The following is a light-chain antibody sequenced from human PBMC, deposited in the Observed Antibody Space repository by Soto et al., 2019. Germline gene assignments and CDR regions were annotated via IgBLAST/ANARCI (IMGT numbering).Light chain of an antibody. CDR2: AAS. CDR3: QQRSRWPRGT. V-gene: IGKV3-11*01. J-gene: IGKJ2*02. CDR1: QNVGNN. Sequence: VLTQSPATLSLSPGESATLSRRASQNVGNNLAWYQQKSGQAPRLLIYAASDRATGVPARFSGGMSGTDFTLTISSLEPEDFATYFCQQRSRWPRGTFGRGT.